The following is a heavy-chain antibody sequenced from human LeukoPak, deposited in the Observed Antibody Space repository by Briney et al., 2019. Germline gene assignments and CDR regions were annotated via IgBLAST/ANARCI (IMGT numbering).Heavy chain of an antibody. V-gene: IGHV1-69*13. D-gene: IGHD4-17*01. Sequence: GASVKVSCKASGGTFSSYAISWVRQAPGQGLEWMGGIIPIFGTANCAQKFQGRVTITADESTSTAYMELSSLRSEDTAVYYCARARGHDYGDSGFFDYWGQGTLVTVSS. CDR1: GGTFSSYA. CDR2: IIPIFGTA. CDR3: ARARGHDYGDSGFFDY. J-gene: IGHJ4*02.